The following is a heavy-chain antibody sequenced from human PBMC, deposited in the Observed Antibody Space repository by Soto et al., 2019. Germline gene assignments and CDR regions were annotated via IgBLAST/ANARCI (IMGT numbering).Heavy chain of an antibody. D-gene: IGHD1-1*01. J-gene: IGHJ4*02. CDR2: ISYDGSTA. CDR3: ARGPRVSSTGTGAH. V-gene: IGHV3-30*09. CDR1: GFTFSSYA. Sequence: GGSLRLSCAASGFTFSSYAMHWVRQAPGKGLEWVAVISYDGSTATYADSVKGRFVISRDNAKNSLYLEMNTLRVDDSGLYYCARGPRVSSTGTGAHWGRGTLVTVSS.